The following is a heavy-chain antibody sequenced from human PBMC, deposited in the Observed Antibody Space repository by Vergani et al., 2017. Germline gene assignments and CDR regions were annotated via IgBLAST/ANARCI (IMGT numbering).Heavy chain of an antibody. CDR1: GFTFTSYA. J-gene: IGHJ4*02. CDR2: ISGSGGFT. V-gene: IGHV3-23*04. Sequence: EVQLVESGGGLVQPGGSLRLSCVGSGFTFTSYAMNWVRQAPGEGLEWVSGISGSGGFTYYADSVKGRFTISRDNSKNTMFLQMNNLRAEDTAVYYCAKDNVPGYYDSSGYCDYWGQGTLVTVSS. D-gene: IGHD3-22*01. CDR3: AKDNVPGYYDSSGYCDY.